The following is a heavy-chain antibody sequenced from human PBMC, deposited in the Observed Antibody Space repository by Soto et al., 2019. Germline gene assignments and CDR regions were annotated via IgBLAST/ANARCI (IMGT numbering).Heavy chain of an antibody. CDR1: GFTFSSHA. V-gene: IGHV3-23*01. J-gene: IGHJ6*02. D-gene: IGHD6-13*01. CDR3: AKGVSSSRAYYYYYGMDV. Sequence: GGSLRLSSAASGFTFSSHAMSWVRQAPGKGLEWVSAISGSGGSTYYADSVKGRFTISRDNSKNTLYLQMNSLRAEDTAVYYCAKGVSSSRAYYYYYGMDVWGQGTTVTVSS. CDR2: ISGSGGST.